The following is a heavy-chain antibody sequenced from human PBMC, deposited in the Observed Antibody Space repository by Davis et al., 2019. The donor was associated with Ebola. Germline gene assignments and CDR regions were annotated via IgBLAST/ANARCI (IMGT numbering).Heavy chain of an antibody. Sequence: GGSLRLSCAASGFTFSSYWMSWVRQAPWKGLEWVANIKQDGSEKYYVDSVKGRFTISRDNAKNSLYLQMNSLRAEDTAVYYCGRYQLLYGYYYYGMDVWGQGTTVTVSS. D-gene: IGHD2-2*02. V-gene: IGHV3-7*03. CDR2: IKQDGSEK. CDR3: GRYQLLYGYYYYGMDV. CDR1: GFTFSSYW. J-gene: IGHJ6*02.